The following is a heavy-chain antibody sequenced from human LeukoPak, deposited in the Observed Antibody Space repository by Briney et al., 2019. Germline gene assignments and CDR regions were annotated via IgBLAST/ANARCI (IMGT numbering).Heavy chain of an antibody. CDR2: ISGNGGRT. Sequence: PGGSLRLSCAASGFTFSILDMSWVRQAPGKGLEWVSAISGNGGRTYYADSVKGRFTISRDNSKNTLYLQMNSLRAEDTAVYFCARGSLGGWYNFDSWGQGTLVTVSS. CDR3: ARGSLGGWYNFDS. V-gene: IGHV3-23*01. D-gene: IGHD6-19*01. J-gene: IGHJ4*02. CDR1: GFTFSILD.